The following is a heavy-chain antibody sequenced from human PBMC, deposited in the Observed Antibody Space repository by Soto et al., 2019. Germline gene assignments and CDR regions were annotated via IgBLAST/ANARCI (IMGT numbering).Heavy chain of an antibody. CDR3: ARDRLAAAVAIHRPYLNWFDP. CDR2: INAGNGNT. J-gene: IGHJ5*02. V-gene: IGHV1-3*05. D-gene: IGHD6-13*01. Sequence: QVQLVQSGAEEKKPGASVKVSCKASGYTFTSYAMHWVRQAPGQRLEWMGWINAGNGNTKYSQKFQGRVTITRDTSASTAYMELSSLRSEDTAVYYCARDRLAAAVAIHRPYLNWFDPWGQGTLVTVSS. CDR1: GYTFTSYA.